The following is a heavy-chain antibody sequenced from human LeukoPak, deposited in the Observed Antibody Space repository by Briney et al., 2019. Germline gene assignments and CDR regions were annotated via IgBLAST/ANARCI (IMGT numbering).Heavy chain of an antibody. Sequence: PGGSLRLSCAASGFTFSSYAMSWVRQAPGKGLEWVSAISGSGGNTYYADSVKGRLTISRDNSKNTLYLQMNSLRVEDTAVYYCAGRRVYSYYYWGQGTLVTVSS. J-gene: IGHJ4*02. CDR1: GFTFSSYA. D-gene: IGHD5-18*01. CDR3: AGRRVYSYYY. CDR2: ISGSGGNT. V-gene: IGHV3-23*01.